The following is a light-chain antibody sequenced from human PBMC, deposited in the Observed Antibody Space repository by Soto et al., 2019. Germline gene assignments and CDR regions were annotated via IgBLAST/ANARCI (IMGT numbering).Light chain of an antibody. CDR3: QRYDNWPLT. CDR2: HTS. V-gene: IGKV3-15*01. CDR1: QSISDN. Sequence: IVMTQSSATLSVSPGESATLSCRASQSISDNLAWYQQKPGLAPRLLIYHTSTRATGVPARFSGSGSGTEFSLTISSLQSEHFAAYYCQRYDNWPLTLGGGTKVDIK. J-gene: IGKJ4*01.